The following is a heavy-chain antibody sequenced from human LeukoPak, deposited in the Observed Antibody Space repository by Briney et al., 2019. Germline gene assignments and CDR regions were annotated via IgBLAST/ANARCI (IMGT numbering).Heavy chain of an antibody. V-gene: IGHV4-61*01. J-gene: IGHJ5*02. CDR3: AREITMIERWRFDP. CDR2: IYYSGST. CDR1: GGSISSSSYY. Sequence: SETLSLTCTVSGGSISSSSYYWSWIRQPPGKGLEWIGYIYYSGSTNYNPSLKSRVTISVDTSKNQFSLKLSSVTAADTAVYYCAREITMIERWRFDPWGQGTLVTVSS. D-gene: IGHD3-22*01.